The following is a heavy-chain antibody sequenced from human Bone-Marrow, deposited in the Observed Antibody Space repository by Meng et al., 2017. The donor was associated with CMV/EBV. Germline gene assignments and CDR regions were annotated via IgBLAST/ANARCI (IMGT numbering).Heavy chain of an antibody. D-gene: IGHD3-22*01. V-gene: IGHV3-23*01. CDR1: GFTFSSYW. CDR2: ISGSGGST. J-gene: IGHJ4*02. Sequence: GESLKISCAASGFTFSSYWMSWVRQAPGKGLEWVSAISGSGGSTSYADSVKGRFTISRDNSKNTVYLQMYSLRDEDTAVYYCAKDPMIYDGCAYSFEYWGQGPRVTVYS. CDR3: AKDPMIYDGCAYSFEY.